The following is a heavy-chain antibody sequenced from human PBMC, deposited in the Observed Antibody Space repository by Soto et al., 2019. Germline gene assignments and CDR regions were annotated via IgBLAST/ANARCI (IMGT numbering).Heavy chain of an antibody. CDR1: GFTVSSNY. CDR2: IYSGGST. CDR3: AREGSSWYPGYFQH. V-gene: IGHV3-53*01. J-gene: IGHJ1*01. D-gene: IGHD6-13*01. Sequence: VGSLRLSCAASGFTVSSNYMSWVRQAPGKGLEWVSVIYSGGSTYYADSVKGRFTISRDNSKNTLYLQMNSLRAEDTAVYYCAREGSSWYPGYFQHWGQGTLVTVSS.